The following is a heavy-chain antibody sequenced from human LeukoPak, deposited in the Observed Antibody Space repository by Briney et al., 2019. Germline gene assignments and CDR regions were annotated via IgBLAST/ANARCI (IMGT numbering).Heavy chain of an antibody. V-gene: IGHV4-39*01. Sequence: PSETLSLTCTVSGGSISSSNYYWAWIRQPPGTGLEGIGSIYYSGSTYYNPSLKSRFTISEHTSKNQFSLKLSSVTATDTAVYYCARRGNSNSSKRFDYWGQGALVTVSS. J-gene: IGHJ4*02. CDR1: GGSISSSNYY. D-gene: IGHD4-11*01. CDR2: IYYSGST. CDR3: ARRGNSNSSKRFDY.